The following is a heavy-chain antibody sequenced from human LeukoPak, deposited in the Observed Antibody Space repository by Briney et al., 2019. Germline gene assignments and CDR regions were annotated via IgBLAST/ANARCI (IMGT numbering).Heavy chain of an antibody. Sequence: GGSLRLSCAASGFTFSSYAMPWVRQAPGKGLEWVAVISYDGSNKYYADSVKGRFTISRDNSKNTLYLQMNSLRAEDTAVYYCARGYLSSGYYYGIAYWGQGTLVTVSS. CDR2: ISYDGSNK. V-gene: IGHV3-30*01. CDR3: ARGYLSSGYYYGIAY. CDR1: GFTFSSYA. J-gene: IGHJ4*02. D-gene: IGHD3-22*01.